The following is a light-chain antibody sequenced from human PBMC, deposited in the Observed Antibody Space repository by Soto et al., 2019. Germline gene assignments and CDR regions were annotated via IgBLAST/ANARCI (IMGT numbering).Light chain of an antibody. V-gene: IGKV3-11*01. Sequence: EIVLPQSPATLSLSPGERATLSCRASQSVSSYLAWYQQKLGQAPRLLIYDASNRATGIPARFSGSGSGTDFTLTISSLEPEYFAVYYCQQRSNWPPTTFGQGTRLEIK. CDR3: QQRSNWPPTT. CDR1: QSVSSY. J-gene: IGKJ5*01. CDR2: DAS.